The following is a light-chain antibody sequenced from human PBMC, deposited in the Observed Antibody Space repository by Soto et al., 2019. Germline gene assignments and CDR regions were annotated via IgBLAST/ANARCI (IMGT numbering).Light chain of an antibody. CDR2: DVT. CDR3: SSYTFSNNGVL. Sequence: QSALTQPASVSGSPGQSITISCTGTSSDVGDYNYVSWYQQYPGKAPKLMIYDVTNRPSGVSNRFSGSKFGNTASLTISGLQAEDEADYYCSSYTFSNNGVLFGGGTKLTVL. V-gene: IGLV2-14*03. J-gene: IGLJ2*01. CDR1: SSDVGDYNY.